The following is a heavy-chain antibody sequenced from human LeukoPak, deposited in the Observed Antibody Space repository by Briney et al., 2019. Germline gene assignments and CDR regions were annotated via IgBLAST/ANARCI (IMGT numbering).Heavy chain of an antibody. CDR1: GGTFSSYG. Sequence: GASVKVSCKASGGTFSSYGISWVRQAPGQGLEWMGRIIPMLDIANYAQKFQGRVTITVDKSTSTAYMELSSLRSEDTAVYCCAREKEIAVINWFDPWGQGTQVTVSS. CDR2: IIPMLDIA. V-gene: IGHV1-69*04. J-gene: IGHJ5*02. CDR3: AREKEIAVINWFDP. D-gene: IGHD6-19*01.